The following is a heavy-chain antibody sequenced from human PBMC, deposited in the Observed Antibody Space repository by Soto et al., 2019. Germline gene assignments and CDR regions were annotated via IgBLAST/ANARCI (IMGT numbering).Heavy chain of an antibody. CDR2: SSTFNT. Sequence: QVQLVQSGTAVKKPGASVLVICKTSGCTFPKFGINWVRQAPGHGLEWMGWSSTFNTNYAEKFQVRVTMSMDTSTGTAYMELRSLRSDDTAVYSCARDRATFYYYGQYVCGEGTTVTVSS. D-gene: IGHD1-26*01. CDR1: GCTFPKFG. CDR3: ARDRATFYYYGQYV. V-gene: IGHV1-18*01. J-gene: IGHJ6*02.